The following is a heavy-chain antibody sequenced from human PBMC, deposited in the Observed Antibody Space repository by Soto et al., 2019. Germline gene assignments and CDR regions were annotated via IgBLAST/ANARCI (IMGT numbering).Heavy chain of an antibody. V-gene: IGHV5-51*01. CDR2: IYPGDSDT. D-gene: IGHD2-15*01. Sequence: GESLKISCKGSGYSFTSYWIGWVRQMPGKGLEWMGIIYPGDSDTRYSPSFQGQVTISADKSISTAYLQWSSLKASDTAVYYCARDPVVVVAATNWFDPWGQGTLVTVSS. CDR3: ARDPVVVVAATNWFDP. J-gene: IGHJ5*02. CDR1: GYSFTSYW.